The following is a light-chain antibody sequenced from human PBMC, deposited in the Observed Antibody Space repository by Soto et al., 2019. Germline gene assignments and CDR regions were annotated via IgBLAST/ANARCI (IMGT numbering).Light chain of an antibody. CDR1: QSVSSGY. CDR3: QQYGSSPLT. J-gene: IGKJ4*01. CDR2: GAS. Sequence: EIVLTQSPGTLSLSPGERATLSCRASQSVSSGYLAWYQQKGGQAPRLLISGASSRATGIPDRFSGSGSGTDFTLTISRLEPEDFAVYYCQQYGSSPLTFGGGTKVEIK. V-gene: IGKV3-20*01.